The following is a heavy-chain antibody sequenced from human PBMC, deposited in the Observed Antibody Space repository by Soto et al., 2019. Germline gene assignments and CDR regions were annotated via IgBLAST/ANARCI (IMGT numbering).Heavy chain of an antibody. D-gene: IGHD3-10*01. CDR3: AKDKYSYGSGRLLAPYYFDY. J-gene: IGHJ4*02. CDR1: GFTFNNYA. V-gene: IGHV3-23*01. Sequence: GGXLRLSCAASGFTFNNYAMTWVRQAPGKGLEWVSAISGSGGSTSYADSVKGRFTISRDDSKNTLYLQMNSLRAEDTAVYYCAKDKYSYGSGRLLAPYYFDYWGQGTLVNVSS. CDR2: ISGSGGST.